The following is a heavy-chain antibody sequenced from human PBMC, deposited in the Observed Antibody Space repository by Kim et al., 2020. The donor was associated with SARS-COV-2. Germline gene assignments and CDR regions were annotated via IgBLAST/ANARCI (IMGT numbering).Heavy chain of an antibody. V-gene: IGHV1-8*01. D-gene: IGHD6-6*01. CDR1: GYTFTTYD. CDR3: ARRFSIATHWFDP. J-gene: IGHJ5*02. Sequence: ASVKVSCKASGYTFTTYDINWVRQATGQGLEWLGWMNPNSGNTGYAQKFQGRVTMTRDTSISTAYMELSSLRSEDTAVYYCARRFSIATHWFDPWGQGTLVTVSS. CDR2: MNPNSGNT.